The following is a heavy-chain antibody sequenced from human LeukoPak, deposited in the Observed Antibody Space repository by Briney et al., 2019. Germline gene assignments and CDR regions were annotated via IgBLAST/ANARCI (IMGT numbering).Heavy chain of an antibody. CDR1: GGSISNYI. CDR2: IYASGTI. D-gene: IGHD4-23*01. CDR3: SRSLMAGDYGGIDP. Sequence: PSETLSLTCTVSGGSISNYIWSWIRQPPGKGLEWIGFIYASGTISYNPSLKSRVTISVDTSKNQFSLKLNSVTAADTAVYYCSRSLMAGDYGGIDPWGQGTLVTVSS. V-gene: IGHV4-59*01. J-gene: IGHJ5*02.